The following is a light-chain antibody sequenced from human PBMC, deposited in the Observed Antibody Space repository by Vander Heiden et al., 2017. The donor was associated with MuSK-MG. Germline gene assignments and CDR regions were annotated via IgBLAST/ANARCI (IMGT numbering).Light chain of an antibody. J-gene: IGLJ1*01. CDR1: NLRSYY. CDR3: NSRDSSGNPLYV. V-gene: IGLV3-19*01. CDR2: GKN. Sequence: SSELTQDPAVSVALGQTVRITCQGDNLRSYYASWYQQKPGQAPGLVIYGKNNRPSGIPDRFSGSSSGNTASLTITGAQAEDEADYYCNSRDSSGNPLYVFGTGTKVTVL.